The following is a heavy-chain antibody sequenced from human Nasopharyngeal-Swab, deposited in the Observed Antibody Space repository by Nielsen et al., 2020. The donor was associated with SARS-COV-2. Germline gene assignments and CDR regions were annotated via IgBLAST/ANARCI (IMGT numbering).Heavy chain of an antibody. V-gene: IGHV4-59*01. J-gene: IGHJ6*03. CDR3: ARGGWLRNGDYFYFMDV. CDR2: IYYTGST. CDR1: GGSISTYF. Sequence: SETLSLTCDASGGSISTYFWNWIRQAPGKGLEWIGYIYYTGSTNYNPSLKSRVTISVGPSKNQLSLKLASVTAADTAVYYCARGGWLRNGDYFYFMDVWGKGTTVTVSS. D-gene: IGHD3-22*01.